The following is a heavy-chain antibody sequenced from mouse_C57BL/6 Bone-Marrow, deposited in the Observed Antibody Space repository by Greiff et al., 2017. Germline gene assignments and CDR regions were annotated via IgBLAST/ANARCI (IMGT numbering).Heavy chain of an antibody. CDR2: IYPRDGST. CDR1: GYTFTSYD. J-gene: IGHJ1*03. CDR3: AKLECDGNSGDRYFDV. D-gene: IGHD1-1*01. Sequence: QVQLQQSGPELVKPGASVKLSCKASGYTFTSYDINWVKQRPGQGLEWIGWIYPRDGSTNYNEKFKGKATLTVDTSSSTAYMELLSLTSEDSAVYFCAKLECDGNSGDRYFDVWGTGTTVTVSS. V-gene: IGHV1-85*01.